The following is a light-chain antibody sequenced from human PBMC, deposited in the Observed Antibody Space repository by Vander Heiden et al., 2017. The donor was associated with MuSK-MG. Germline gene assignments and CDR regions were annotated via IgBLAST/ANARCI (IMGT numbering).Light chain of an antibody. CDR1: SSGLGNYNF. CDR2: EVK. V-gene: IGLV2-8*01. J-gene: IGLJ3*02. CDR3: SSHAGHNRV. Sequence: QSALTQPPSASGSPGQSVTISCPGTSSGLGNYNFVSWYQHHPGKAPKLMIYEVKKRPAGVPERFSGSKSGNTASLTVSGLQAEDEADYYCSSHAGHNRVFGGGTKLTVL.